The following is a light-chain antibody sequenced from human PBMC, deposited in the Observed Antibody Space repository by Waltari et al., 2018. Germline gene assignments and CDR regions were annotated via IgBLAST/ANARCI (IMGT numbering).Light chain of an antibody. CDR3: ISYAGSDNLV. V-gene: IGLV2-8*01. J-gene: IGLJ2*01. CDR1: SIAVGGYTY. Sequence: QSALTQPPSASGSPGQSVTISCTGISIAVGGYTYVPWYHQHPGKAPKLMIYEVTRRPSGVPDRFSGSKSGNTASLTVSGLQADDEADYYCISYAGSDNLVFGGGTKLTVL. CDR2: EVT.